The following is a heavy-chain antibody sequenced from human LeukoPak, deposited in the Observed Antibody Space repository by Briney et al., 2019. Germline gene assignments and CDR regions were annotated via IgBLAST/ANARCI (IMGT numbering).Heavy chain of an antibody. Sequence: SETLSLTCAVYGGSFSGYYWSWIRQPPGKGLEWIGEINHSGSANYNPSLKSRVTISVDTSKNQFSLKLSSVTAADTAVYYCAGYGDSARAFGLWGRGTLVTVSS. CDR1: GGSFSGYY. V-gene: IGHV4-34*01. D-gene: IGHD4-17*01. J-gene: IGHJ2*01. CDR3: AGYGDSARAFGL. CDR2: INHSGSA.